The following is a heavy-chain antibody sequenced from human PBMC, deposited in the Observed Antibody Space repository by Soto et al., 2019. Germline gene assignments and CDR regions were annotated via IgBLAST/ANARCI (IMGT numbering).Heavy chain of an antibody. J-gene: IGHJ4*02. CDR1: GFTFSTYP. D-gene: IGHD2-8*02. Sequence: EVQLVESGGTLAQPGGSLRLSCAASGFTFSTYPMHWVRQGPGTGLEYVAGISGNGGSTHYANSVKGRFTISRDNSKSTLYLQRGSLRAAGMAVYYCARDYCPGGVCYTIFDYWGQGTLVTVSS. V-gene: IGHV3-64*01. CDR2: ISGNGGST. CDR3: ARDYCPGGVCYTIFDY.